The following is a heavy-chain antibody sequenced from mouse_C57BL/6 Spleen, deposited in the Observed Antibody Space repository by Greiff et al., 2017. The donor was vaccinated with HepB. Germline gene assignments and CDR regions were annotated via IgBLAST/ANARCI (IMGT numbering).Heavy chain of an antibody. D-gene: IGHD1-1*01. Sequence: DVMLVESGGGLVKPGGSLKLSCAASGFTFSSYAMSWVRQTPEKRLEWVATISDGGSYTYYPDNVKGRFTISRDNAKNNLYLQMSHLKSEDTAMYYCARGGTTVLWYFDVWGTGTTVTVSS. CDR3: ARGGTTVLWYFDV. CDR1: GFTFSSYA. J-gene: IGHJ1*03. CDR2: ISDGGSYT. V-gene: IGHV5-4*03.